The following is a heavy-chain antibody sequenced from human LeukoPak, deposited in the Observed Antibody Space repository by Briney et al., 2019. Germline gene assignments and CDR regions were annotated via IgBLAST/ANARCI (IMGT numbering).Heavy chain of an antibody. CDR1: GFTFSYYG. Sequence: GGSLRLSCRGSGFTFSYYGMNWVRQAPGKGLEWVSSISSSSSYIYYADSVKGRFTISRDNAKNSLYLQMNSLRAEDTAVYYCARVDFWSGYCSDFWGQGTLVTVSS. V-gene: IGHV3-21*01. CDR2: ISSSSSYI. J-gene: IGHJ4*02. D-gene: IGHD3-3*01. CDR3: ARVDFWSGYCSDF.